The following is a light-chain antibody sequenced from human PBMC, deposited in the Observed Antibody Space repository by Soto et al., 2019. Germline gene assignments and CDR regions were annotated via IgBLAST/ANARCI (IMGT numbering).Light chain of an antibody. CDR1: SSDVGGYNY. V-gene: IGLV2-14*03. Sequence: QSALTQPASVCGSPGQSITISCTGTSSDVGGYNYVSWYQQHPGKAPKLIIFNVSNRPSGVSDRFSGSKSANTASLTISGLRAEDGADYYCSSYTSSSTVIFGGGTKLTVL. J-gene: IGLJ2*01. CDR2: NVS. CDR3: SSYTSSSTVI.